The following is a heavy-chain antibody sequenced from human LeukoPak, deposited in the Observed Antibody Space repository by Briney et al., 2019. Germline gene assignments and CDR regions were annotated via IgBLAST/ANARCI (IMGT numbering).Heavy chain of an antibody. CDR1: GGSISSYY. Sequence: SETLSLTCAVSGGSISSYYWSWIRQPAGKGLEWIGRFYISGSTNYNPSLKSRVTMSVDTSKNQFSLRLNSVTAADTAVYYCARDFLLQSEGLFDYWGQGTLVTVSS. CDR3: ARDFLLQSEGLFDY. V-gene: IGHV4-4*07. CDR2: FYISGST. J-gene: IGHJ4*02. D-gene: IGHD4-11*01.